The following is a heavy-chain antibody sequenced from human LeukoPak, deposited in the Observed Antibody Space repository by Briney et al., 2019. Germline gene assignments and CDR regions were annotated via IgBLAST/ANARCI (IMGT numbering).Heavy chain of an antibody. V-gene: IGHV4-31*03. Sequence: SETLSLTCTVSGGSISSGAYYWSWIRQHPGKGLEWIGYIYYSGSTYYNPSLKSRVTISVDTSKNQFSLKLSSVTAADTAAYYCARWETVQGYYFDYWGQGTLVTVSS. CDR3: ARWETVQGYYFDY. CDR2: IYYSGST. J-gene: IGHJ4*02. D-gene: IGHD1-14*01. CDR1: GGSISSGAYY.